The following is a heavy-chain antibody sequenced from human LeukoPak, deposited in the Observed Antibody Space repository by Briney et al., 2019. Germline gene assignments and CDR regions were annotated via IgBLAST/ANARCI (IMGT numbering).Heavy chain of an antibody. D-gene: IGHD4-17*01. J-gene: IGHJ5*02. CDR1: GYTFTGYY. V-gene: IGHV1-2*02. CDR3: ARVVSVTNWFDP. CDR2: INPNSGGT. Sequence: ASVKVSCKASGYTFTGYYMHWVRQAPGQGLEWMGWINPNSGGTSYAQKFQGRVTMTRDTSISTAYMELSRLRSDDTAVYYCARVVSVTNWFDPWGQGTLVTVSS.